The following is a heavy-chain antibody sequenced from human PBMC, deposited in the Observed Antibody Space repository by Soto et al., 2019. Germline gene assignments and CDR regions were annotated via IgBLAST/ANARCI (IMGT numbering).Heavy chain of an antibody. D-gene: IGHD2-21*01. J-gene: IGHJ5*02. Sequence: PSETLSLTCTVSGGSISSSSYFWGWIRQPPGKGLEWIGSMYYSGGTYYNPSLKSRVTISVDTSKNQFSLKLSSVTAADTAVDYYARSVVPWGQGTLVTVSS. CDR2: MYYSGGT. CDR1: GGSISSSSYF. V-gene: IGHV4-39*07. CDR3: ARSVVP.